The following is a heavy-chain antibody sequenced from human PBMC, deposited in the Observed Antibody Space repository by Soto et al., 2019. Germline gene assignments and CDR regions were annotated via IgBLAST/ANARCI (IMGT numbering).Heavy chain of an antibody. V-gene: IGHV1-2*04. CDR2: INPNSGGT. CDR1: GYTFTGYY. CDR3: ARDPSAGMTPLDY. D-gene: IGHD3-10*01. Sequence: QVQLVQSGAEVKKPGASVKVSCKASGYTFTGYYMHWVRQAPGQGLEWMGWINPNSGGTNYAQKFKGWVTMTRDTSISTAYMELSRLRSDDTAVYYCARDPSAGMTPLDYWGQGTLVTVSS. J-gene: IGHJ4*02.